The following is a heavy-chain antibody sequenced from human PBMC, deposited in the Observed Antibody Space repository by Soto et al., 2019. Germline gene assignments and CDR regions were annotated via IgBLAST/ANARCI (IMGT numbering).Heavy chain of an antibody. Sequence: VESLILSCAASGFTFSSYAMSWVRQAPGKGLEWVSAISGSGGSTYYADSVKGRFTISRDNSKNTLYLQMNSLRAEDTAVYYCAKHLNGDYYFDYWGQGTLVTVSS. CDR1: GFTFSSYA. CDR3: AKHLNGDYYFDY. J-gene: IGHJ4*02. V-gene: IGHV3-23*01. CDR2: ISGSGGST. D-gene: IGHD4-17*01.